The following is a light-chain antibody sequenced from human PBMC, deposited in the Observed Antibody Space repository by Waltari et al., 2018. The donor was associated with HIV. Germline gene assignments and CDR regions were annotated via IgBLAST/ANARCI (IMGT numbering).Light chain of an antibody. CDR2: GAS. V-gene: IGKV3-11*01. J-gene: IGKJ5*01. Sequence: EIVLTQSPATLSLSPGDRATLSCRASQSVSSYLAWYQQNPGQAPRLLIYGASSRATGIPARFSGSGSGTDFTLTISSLEPGDFGVYYCHQRSNWPITFGQGTRLEIK. CDR3: HQRSNWPIT. CDR1: QSVSSY.